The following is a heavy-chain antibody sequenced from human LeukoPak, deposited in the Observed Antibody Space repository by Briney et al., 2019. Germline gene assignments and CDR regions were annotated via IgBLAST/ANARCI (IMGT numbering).Heavy chain of an antibody. CDR3: AKRTGNAGGHFDY. CDR2: ISSTGDDT. CDR1: GFTFSTYA. Sequence: GGSLRLSCAASGFTFSTYAMRWVRQAPGKGLEWVSGISSTGDDTYYADSVKGRFTISRDNSRNTLYLQMNRLRAEDTAVYCCAKRTGNAGGHFDYWGQGTLVAVSS. D-gene: IGHD3-10*01. J-gene: IGHJ4*02. V-gene: IGHV3-23*01.